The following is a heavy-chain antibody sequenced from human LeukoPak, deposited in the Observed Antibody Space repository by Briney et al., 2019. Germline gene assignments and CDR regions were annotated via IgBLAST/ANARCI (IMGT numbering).Heavy chain of an antibody. Sequence: ASVKVSCKASGYTFTGYYMHWVRQAPGQGLEWMGWINPNSGGTNYAQKFQGRVTMTRDTSISTAYMELSRLRSDDTAVYYCAKGPLITIFGVVIASDWFDPWGQGTLVTVSS. D-gene: IGHD3-3*01. J-gene: IGHJ5*02. V-gene: IGHV1-2*02. CDR1: GYTFTGYY. CDR3: AKGPLITIFGVVIASDWFDP. CDR2: INPNSGGT.